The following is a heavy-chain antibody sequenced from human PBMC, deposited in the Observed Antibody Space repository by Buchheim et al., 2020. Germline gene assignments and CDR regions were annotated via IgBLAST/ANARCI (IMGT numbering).Heavy chain of an antibody. CDR2: INHSVST. CDR1: GGSFSDYY. D-gene: IGHD4-11*01. CDR3: ARETTIPYWYFDL. J-gene: IGHJ2*01. V-gene: IGHV4-34*01. Sequence: QVQLQQWGAGLLKPSETLSLTCAVYGGSFSDYYWSWIRQPPGKGLEWIGEINHSVSTNYNPSLKSRVTISVDTSKNQFSLKLSSVTAADTAVYYCARETTIPYWYFDLWGRGTL.